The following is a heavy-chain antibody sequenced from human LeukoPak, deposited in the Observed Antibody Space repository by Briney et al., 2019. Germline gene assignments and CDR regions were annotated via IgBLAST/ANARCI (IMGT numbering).Heavy chain of an antibody. CDR1: GGSISSYY. CDR3: AREAEYSSSSGFDY. J-gene: IGHJ4*02. D-gene: IGHD6-6*01. CDR2: IYYSGST. V-gene: IGHV4-59*01. Sequence: ASETLSLTCTVSGGSISSYYWSWIRQPPGKGLEWIGYIYYSGSTNYNPSLKSRVTISVDTSKNQFSLKLSSVTAADTAVYYCAREAEYSSSSGFDYWGQGTLVTVSS.